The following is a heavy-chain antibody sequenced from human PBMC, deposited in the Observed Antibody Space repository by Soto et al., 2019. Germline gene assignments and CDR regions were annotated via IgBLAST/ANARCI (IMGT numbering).Heavy chain of an antibody. CDR3: AIPDYNDGSASYSDY. D-gene: IGHD3-22*01. J-gene: IGHJ4*02. Sequence: QVQLVQSGAEVKKPGSSVKVSCKASGGTFSRYTFIWVRQAPGQGFEWMGRLIPILGNPDYAQNFQDRVTITADRSTSTAYLELSSLRSEDTAVYYFAIPDYNDGSASYSDYWGQGTLVTVSS. CDR2: LIPILGNP. CDR1: GGTFSRYT. V-gene: IGHV1-69*02.